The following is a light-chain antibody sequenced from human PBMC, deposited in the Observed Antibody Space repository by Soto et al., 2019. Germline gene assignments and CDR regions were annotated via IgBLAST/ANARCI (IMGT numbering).Light chain of an antibody. CDR1: SSDVGGYNY. CDR2: DVS. V-gene: IGLV2-14*01. CDR3: SSYTSSIL. J-gene: IGLJ2*01. Sequence: QSVLTQPASVSGSPGQSITISCTGTSSDVGGYNYVSWYQQHPGKAPKLMIYDVSNRPPGVSNRFSGSKSGNTASLTISGLQAEDEADYYCSSYTSSILFGGGTKLTVL.